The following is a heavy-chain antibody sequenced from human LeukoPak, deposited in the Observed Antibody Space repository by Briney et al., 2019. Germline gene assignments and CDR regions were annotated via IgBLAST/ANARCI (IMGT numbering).Heavy chain of an antibody. J-gene: IGHJ4*02. CDR2: ISGSGGST. CDR1: GFTFSSYA. D-gene: IGHD2-15*01. V-gene: IGHV3-23*01. Sequence: GGSLGLSCAASGFTFSSYAMSWVRQAPGKGLEWVSAISGSGGSTYYADSVKGRFTISRDNSKNTLYLQMNSLRAEDTAVYYCAKVAGPYCSGGSCPHFDYWGQGTLVTVSS. CDR3: AKVAGPYCSGGSCPHFDY.